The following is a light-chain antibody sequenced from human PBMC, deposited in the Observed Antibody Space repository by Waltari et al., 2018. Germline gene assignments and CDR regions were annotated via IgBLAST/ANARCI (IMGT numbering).Light chain of an antibody. Sequence: EIVLTQSPGTLSLSPGERATLSCRASQTISGSWLTWYQQKPGQAPRLVIYGAPIRATAIPDRISSRGSGTDFTLTISRREPEDCAVDYCQEYDCSSVTFGGGTKVEIK. CDR3: QEYDCSSVT. CDR2: GAP. V-gene: IGKV3-20*01. J-gene: IGKJ4*01. CDR1: QTISGSW.